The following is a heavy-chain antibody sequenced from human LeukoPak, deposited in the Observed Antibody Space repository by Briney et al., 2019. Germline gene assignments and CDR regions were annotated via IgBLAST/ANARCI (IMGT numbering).Heavy chain of an antibody. J-gene: IGHJ4*02. Sequence: PGGSLRLSCAATGFTFSNYAMNWVRQAPGKGLGWVSAVSGSGGYTYYVDSVRGRFTISRDNSKNTLYLQINSLRAEDTAVYYCARPPSDDLLTGSLYYFDNWGQGTLVTVSS. CDR2: VSGSGGYT. D-gene: IGHD3-9*01. V-gene: IGHV3-23*01. CDR1: GFTFSNYA. CDR3: ARPPSDDLLTGSLYYFDN.